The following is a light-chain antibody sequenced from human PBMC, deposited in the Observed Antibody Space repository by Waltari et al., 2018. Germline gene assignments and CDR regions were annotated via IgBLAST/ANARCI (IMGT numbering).Light chain of an antibody. CDR1: QSFSNW. Sequence: DIQMTQSPSTLSASVGDSVTITCRASQSFSNWLAWYQQKPGKAPKLLIYKTYTLESGVPSRFSGSGSGTEFTLTISSLQPDDFASYYCQQYDSNPLTFGGGTKVEV. CDR2: KTY. J-gene: IGKJ4*01. V-gene: IGKV1-5*03. CDR3: QQYDSNPLT.